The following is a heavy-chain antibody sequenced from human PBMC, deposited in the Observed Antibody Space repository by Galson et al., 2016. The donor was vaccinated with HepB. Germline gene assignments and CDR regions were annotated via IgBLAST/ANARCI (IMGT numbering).Heavy chain of an antibody. Sequence: SETLSLTCTVSGGSISSNNYYWGWIRQPPGEGLEWIGSIYFPGSTYYNPSLKSRVTISIDTSNNHFSLKLSSVTAADTAVYYCARRYGGSSGWYGDLWGQGTLVTVSS. V-gene: IGHV4-39*02. CDR1: GGSISSNNYY. CDR3: ARRYGGSSGWYGDL. J-gene: IGHJ5*02. D-gene: IGHD6-19*01. CDR2: IYFPGST.